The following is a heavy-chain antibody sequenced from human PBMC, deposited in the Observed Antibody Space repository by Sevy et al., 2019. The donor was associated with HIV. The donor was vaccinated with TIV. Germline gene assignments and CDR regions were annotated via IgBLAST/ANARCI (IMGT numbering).Heavy chain of an antibody. V-gene: IGHV1-18*01. J-gene: IGHJ5*02. D-gene: IGHD2-21*01. Sequence: ASVKVSCKASGYTFTNYGISWVRQAPGEGLEWMGRISAYNGNTNYAQKLQDRVTMTTDTSTSTAYMELRSLRSDDTAIYYCARDFVVGSSGPNWFDPWGQGTLVTVSS. CDR3: ARDFVVGSSGPNWFDP. CDR1: GYTFTNYG. CDR2: ISAYNGNT.